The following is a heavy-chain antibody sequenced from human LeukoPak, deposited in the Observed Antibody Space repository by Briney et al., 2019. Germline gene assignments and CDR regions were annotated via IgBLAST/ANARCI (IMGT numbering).Heavy chain of an antibody. D-gene: IGHD1-26*01. J-gene: IGHJ4*02. Sequence: ASVKVSCKASGYTFTSYGISWVRQAPGQGLEWMGWISAYNGNTNYAQKLQGRVTMTTDTSTSTAYMELRSLRPDDTAVYYCARDKNSGSYFLGRKEYYFDYWGQGTLVTVSS. V-gene: IGHV1-18*01. CDR2: ISAYNGNT. CDR1: GYTFTSYG. CDR3: ARDKNSGSYFLGRKEYYFDY.